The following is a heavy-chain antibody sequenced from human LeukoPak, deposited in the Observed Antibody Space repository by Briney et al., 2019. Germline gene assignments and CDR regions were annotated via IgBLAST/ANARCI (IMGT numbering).Heavy chain of an antibody. Sequence: GASVKVSCKASGYTFTIYEIHWVRQATGQGLEWMGWMNPNSGDTAYAQKFQGRITMTRSTSISTAYMELSGLRSEDTAVYYCARGLGTYDSSELTWPMISFWGQGTLVTVSS. CDR3: ARGLGTYDSSELTWPMISF. CDR1: GYTFTIYE. CDR2: MNPNSGDT. V-gene: IGHV1-8*01. J-gene: IGHJ4*02. D-gene: IGHD3-22*01.